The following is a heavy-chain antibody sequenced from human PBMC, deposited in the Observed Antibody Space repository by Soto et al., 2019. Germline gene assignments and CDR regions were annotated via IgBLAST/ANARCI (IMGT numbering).Heavy chain of an antibody. J-gene: IGHJ4*02. CDR2: ISPEGSEK. CDR3: ARARIDY. CDR1: GFIFSDYR. Sequence: ESGGGLVQPGGSLRLSCAVSGFIFSDYRMTWVCQAPGKGLEWVATISPEGSEKYYVDSLKGRFTISRDNAKNSLYLQMISLRAEDTALYYCARARIDYWGRGTLITVSS. V-gene: IGHV3-7*03.